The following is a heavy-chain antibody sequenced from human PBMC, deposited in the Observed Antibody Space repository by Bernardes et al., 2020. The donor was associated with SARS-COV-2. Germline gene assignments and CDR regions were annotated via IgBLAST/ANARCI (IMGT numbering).Heavy chain of an antibody. J-gene: IGHJ4*02. CDR3: ASPGGYGSVDY. V-gene: IGHV3-53*01. D-gene: IGHD3-10*01. CDR1: GFTVSSSY. CDR2: IYSGHNT. Sequence: GSLRLSCAVSGFTVSSSYMSWVRQAPGKGLEWVSVIYSGHNTYYADSVKGRFTISRDNSKNTLYLQMNSLRAEDTAVYYCASPGGYGSVDYWGQGTLVTVSS.